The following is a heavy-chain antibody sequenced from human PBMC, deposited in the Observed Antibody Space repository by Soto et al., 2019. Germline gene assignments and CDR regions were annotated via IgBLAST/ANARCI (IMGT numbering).Heavy chain of an antibody. CDR1: GGTFSSYA. CDR3: ARGVCSSTSCWDPPHTRYYFDY. V-gene: IGHV1-69*13. CDR2: IIPIFGTA. J-gene: IGHJ4*02. Sequence: VASVKVSCKASGGTFSSYAISCVRQAPGQVLEWMGGIIPIFGTANYAQKFQGRVTITADESTSTAYMELSSLRSEDTAVYYCARGVCSSTSCWDPPHTRYYFDYWGQGTMVTVSS. D-gene: IGHD2-2*01.